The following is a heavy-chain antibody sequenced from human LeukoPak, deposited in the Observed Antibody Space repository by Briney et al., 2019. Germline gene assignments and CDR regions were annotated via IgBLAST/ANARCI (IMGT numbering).Heavy chain of an antibody. J-gene: IGHJ4*02. CDR2: IHYSGLT. D-gene: IGHD1-7*01. CDR1: GGSVNGYY. V-gene: IGHV4-59*02. CDR3: ARDPPEDEWNSLDS. Sequence: SETLSLTCTVSGGSVNGYYWNWIRQAPGKGLEWIGFIHYSGLTVYSPSLQSRFSMSVDTSRNQFSLDLSSVTAADTALYYCARDPPEDEWNSLDSWGQGILVTVSS.